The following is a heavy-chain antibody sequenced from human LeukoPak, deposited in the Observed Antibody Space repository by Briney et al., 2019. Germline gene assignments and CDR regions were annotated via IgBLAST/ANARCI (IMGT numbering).Heavy chain of an antibody. V-gene: IGHV3-15*01. CDR3: TTDFTGTDPLWY. D-gene: IGHD1-14*01. J-gene: IGHJ4*02. CDR1: GFTFSNAW. CDR2: IKRKTDCGTT. Sequence: AGRSLRLSCAASGFTFSNAWMSWVRQAPGKGLEWVGRIKRKTDCGTTDYAAPVKGRFTISRDDSKSTLYLQMISLKAEDTAVYYCTTDFTGTDPLWYWGQGTLVTGSS.